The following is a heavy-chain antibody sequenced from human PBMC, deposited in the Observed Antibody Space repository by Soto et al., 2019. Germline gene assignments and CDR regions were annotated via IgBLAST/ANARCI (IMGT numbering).Heavy chain of an antibody. J-gene: IGHJ6*02. D-gene: IGHD3-10*01. Sequence: GASVKFSCKASGYTFTSYDINWVRQATGQGLEWMGWMNPNSGNTGYAQKFQGRVTMTRNTSISTAYMELSSVTAADTAVYYCARAGLMVRGVIDGGYYGMDVWGQGTTVTVSS. CDR3: ARAGLMVRGVIDGGYYGMDV. V-gene: IGHV1-8*01. CDR1: GYTFTSYD. CDR2: MNPNSGNT.